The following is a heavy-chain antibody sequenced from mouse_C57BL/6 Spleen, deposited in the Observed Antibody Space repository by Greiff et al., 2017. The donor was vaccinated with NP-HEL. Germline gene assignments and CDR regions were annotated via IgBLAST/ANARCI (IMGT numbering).Heavy chain of an antibody. D-gene: IGHD4-1*01. CDR3: ARGDWDYFDD. V-gene: IGHV3-6*01. Sequence: EVQLQESGPGLVKPSQSLSLTCSVTGYSITSGYYWNWIRQFPGNKLEWMGYISYDGSNNYNPSLKNRISITRDTSKNQFFLKLNSVTTEDTATYYGARGDWDYFDDWGQGTTLTVSS. CDR2: ISYDGSN. CDR1: GYSITSGYY. J-gene: IGHJ2*01.